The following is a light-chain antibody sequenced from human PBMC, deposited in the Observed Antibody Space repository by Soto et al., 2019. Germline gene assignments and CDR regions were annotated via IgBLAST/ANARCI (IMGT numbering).Light chain of an antibody. V-gene: IGLV2-8*01. J-gene: IGLJ2*01. CDR2: EVS. CDR3: TSYAGSLPVV. Sequence: QSALTQPPSASGSPGQSVTISCTGTSSDVGGYNYVSWYQHHPGKAPRLMVYEVSKRPSGVPDRFSGSKSGNTASLTVSGLQTEDEADYYCTSYAGSLPVVFGGGTKVTVL. CDR1: SSDVGGYNY.